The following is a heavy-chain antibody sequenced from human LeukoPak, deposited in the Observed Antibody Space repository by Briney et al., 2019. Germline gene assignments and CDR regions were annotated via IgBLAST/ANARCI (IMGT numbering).Heavy chain of an antibody. CDR2: IYYSGST. CDR3: ARRGLGGSYYFDY. Sequence: SETLSLTCTVSGGSISSSSYYWGWIRQPPGEGLEWIGSIYYSGSTYYNPSLKSRVTISVDTSKNQFSLKLSSVTAADTAVYYCARRGLGGSYYFDYWGQGTLVTVSS. CDR1: GGSISSSSYY. J-gene: IGHJ4*02. D-gene: IGHD2-15*01. V-gene: IGHV4-39*01.